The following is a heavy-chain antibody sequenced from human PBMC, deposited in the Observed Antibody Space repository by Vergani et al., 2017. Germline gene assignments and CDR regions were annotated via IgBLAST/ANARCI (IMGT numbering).Heavy chain of an antibody. J-gene: IGHJ6*02. CDR2: IVVGSGNT. Sequence: QMQLVQSGPEVKKPGTSVKVSCKASGFTFTSSAMQWVRQARGQRLEWIGWIVVGSGNTNYAQKFQERVTITRDMSTSTAYMELSSLRSEDTAVYYFAAEVDTAMVTDYYYYGMDVWGQGTTVTVSS. D-gene: IGHD5-18*01. CDR3: AAEVDTAMVTDYYYYGMDV. V-gene: IGHV1-58*02. CDR1: GFTFTSSA.